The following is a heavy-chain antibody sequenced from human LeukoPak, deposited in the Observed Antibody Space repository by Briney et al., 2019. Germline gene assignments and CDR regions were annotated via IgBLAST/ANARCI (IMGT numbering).Heavy chain of an antibody. D-gene: IGHD3-16*01. J-gene: IGHJ4*02. CDR3: ARVGPLGFYDYVWGGLSPYYFDY. CDR2: IYTSGST. CDR1: GGSISSYY. V-gene: IGHV4-4*07. Sequence: SETLSLTCTVSGGSISSYYWSWIRQPAGKGLEWIGRIYTSGSTNYNPSLKSRVTMSVDTSKNQFSLKLSSVTAADTAVYYCARVGPLGFYDYVWGGLSPYYFDYWGQGTLVTVSS.